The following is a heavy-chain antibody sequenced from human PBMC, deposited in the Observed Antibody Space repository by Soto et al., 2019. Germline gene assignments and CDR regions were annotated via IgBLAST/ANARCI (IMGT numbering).Heavy chain of an antibody. CDR3: ATFDSSSWYSVDYYYGMDV. CDR1: GYTFTSYD. Sequence: ASVKVSCKASGYTFTSYDINWVRQATGQGLEWMGWMNPNSGNTGYAQKFQGRVTMTRNTSISTAYMELSSLRSEDTAVYYCATFDSSSWYSVDYYYGMDVWGQGAPVTVSS. D-gene: IGHD6-13*01. CDR2: MNPNSGNT. V-gene: IGHV1-8*01. J-gene: IGHJ6*02.